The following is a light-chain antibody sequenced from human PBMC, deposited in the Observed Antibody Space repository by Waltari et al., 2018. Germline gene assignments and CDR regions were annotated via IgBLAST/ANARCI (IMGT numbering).Light chain of an antibody. CDR3: HQYNNWPPWT. CDR1: QSVGSN. CDR2: GAS. V-gene: IGKV3-15*01. Sequence: EKVMTQSPATLSVSPGDRATLSCRASQSVGSNLAWYQQKPGQAPRLLIYGASTRATGIPARFSGSGSGTEFTLTISSLQSEDFAIYYCHQYNNWPPWTFGQGTKVEIK. J-gene: IGKJ1*01.